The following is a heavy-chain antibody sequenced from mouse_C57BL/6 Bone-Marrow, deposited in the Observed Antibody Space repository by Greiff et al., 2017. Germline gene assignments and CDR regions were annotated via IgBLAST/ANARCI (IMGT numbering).Heavy chain of an antibody. V-gene: IGHV10-1*01. CDR1: GFSFNTYA. Sequence: EVKVVESGGGLVQPIGSLKLSCAASGFSFNTYAMNWVRQAPGKGLEWVARIRSKSNNYATYYADSVKDRFTISRDDSESMLYLQMNNLKTEDTAMYYCVRPRYDYDGFYAMDYWGQGTSVTVSS. CDR3: VRPRYDYDGFYAMDY. CDR2: IRSKSNNYAT. J-gene: IGHJ4*01. D-gene: IGHD2-4*01.